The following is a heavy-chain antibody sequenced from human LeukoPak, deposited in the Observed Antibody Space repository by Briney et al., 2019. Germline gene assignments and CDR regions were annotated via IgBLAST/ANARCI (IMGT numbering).Heavy chain of an antibody. CDR1: GYTFSSYG. J-gene: IGHJ4*02. V-gene: IGHV1-18*01. CDR3: ARDESRGPYYFDN. CDR2: ISAYNGNR. Sequence: ASVKVPCKASGYTFSSYGISWVRQVPGQGLEWMGWISAYNGNRNYAQNLQGRVTMTTDTSTSTAYMELRTLRSDDTAVYYCARDESRGPYYFDNWGQGTLVTVSS.